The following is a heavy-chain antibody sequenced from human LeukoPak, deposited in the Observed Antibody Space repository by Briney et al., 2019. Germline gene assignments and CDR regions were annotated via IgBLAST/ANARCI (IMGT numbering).Heavy chain of an antibody. CDR2: INPNSGGT. J-gene: IGHJ5*02. CDR3: ARDRGYDFPNWFDP. Sequence: GASVKVSCKASGYTFTGYYMLWVRQAPGQGLEWMGWINPNSGGTNYAQKLQGRVTMTRDTSISTAYMELSRLRSDDTAVYYCARDRGYDFPNWFDPWGQGTLVTVSS. D-gene: IGHD5-12*01. CDR1: GYTFTGYY. V-gene: IGHV1-2*02.